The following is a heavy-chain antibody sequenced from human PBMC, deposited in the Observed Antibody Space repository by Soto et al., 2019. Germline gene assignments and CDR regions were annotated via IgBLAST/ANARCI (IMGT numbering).Heavy chain of an antibody. D-gene: IGHD2-15*01. CDR1: GGLFSSYA. V-gene: IGHV1-69*06. J-gene: IGHJ4*02. CDR3: ARGCGGGTCYAGGDN. CDR2: IIPIFDPP. Sequence: QVQLVQSGAEVKKPGSSVRLSCKVSGGLFSSYAISWVRQAPGQGLQWMGGIIPIFDPPKYAQKFQGRVTITADKSTSTVSMELSSLKSEDTALHYFARGCGGGTCYAGGDNWGQGTLVTVSS.